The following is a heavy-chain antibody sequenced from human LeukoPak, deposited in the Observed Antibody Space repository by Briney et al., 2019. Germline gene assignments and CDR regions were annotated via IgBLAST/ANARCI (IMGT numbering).Heavy chain of an antibody. Sequence: SETLSLTCTVSGGSISSGDYYWSWIRQPPGKGLEWIGYIYYSGSAYYNPSLKSRVTISVDTSKNQFSLKLSSVTAADTAVYYCARVGIDAFDYWGQGTLVTVSS. J-gene: IGHJ4*02. CDR2: IYYSGSA. V-gene: IGHV4-30-4*08. D-gene: IGHD6-13*01. CDR3: ARVGIDAFDY. CDR1: GGSISSGDYY.